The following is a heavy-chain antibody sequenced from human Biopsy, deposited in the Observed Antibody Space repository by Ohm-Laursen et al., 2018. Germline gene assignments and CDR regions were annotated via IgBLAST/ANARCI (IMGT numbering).Heavy chain of an antibody. CDR1: GYTFGNYG. CDR3: ASSDGRSGFDY. V-gene: IGHV1-69*13. Sequence: ASVKVSCKASGYTFGNYGVTWVRQAPGQGLEWMGAILPFYGTTNFAQKFQGRVTLTADGSTSTAYMELSSLRSEDTGVYYCASSDGRSGFDYWGQGTLVTVSS. J-gene: IGHJ4*02. D-gene: IGHD3-10*01. CDR2: ILPFYGTT.